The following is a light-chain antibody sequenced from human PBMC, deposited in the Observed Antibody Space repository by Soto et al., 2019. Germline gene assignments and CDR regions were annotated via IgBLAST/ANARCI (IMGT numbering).Light chain of an antibody. J-gene: IGLJ2*01. CDR2: EVS. CDR1: SSDVGAYDY. CDR3: SSFAGINNLL. Sequence: QSALTQPSSASGSPGQSVTISCTGTSSDVGAYDYVSWYQQHPGKAPKLMIYEVSQRPSGVPDRFSGSKSGNTASLTISVLQAEDEGDYYCSSFAGINNLLFGGGTKVTVL. V-gene: IGLV2-8*01.